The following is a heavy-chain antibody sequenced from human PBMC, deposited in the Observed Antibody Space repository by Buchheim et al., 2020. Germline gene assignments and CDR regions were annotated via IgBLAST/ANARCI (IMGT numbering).Heavy chain of an antibody. CDR1: GGSISSGNW. CDR3: AREVSPLAVAGTSYFDY. J-gene: IGHJ4*02. Sequence: QVQLQESGPGLVKPSGTLSLTCAVSGGSISSGNWWSWVRQPPGKGLEWIGEIYHSGSTNYNPSLKSRVTMSVDKSKNQVSLKLTSVTAADTAVYYCAREVSPLAVAGTSYFDYWGQGTL. D-gene: IGHD6-19*01. V-gene: IGHV4-4*02. CDR2: IYHSGST.